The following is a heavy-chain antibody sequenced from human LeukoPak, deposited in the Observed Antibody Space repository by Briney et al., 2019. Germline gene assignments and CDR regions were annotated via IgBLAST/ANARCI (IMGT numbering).Heavy chain of an antibody. Sequence: PGGSLRLSCAASGFTFSSYWMSGVRQAPGKGLEWVANIKQDGSEKYYVDSVKGRFTISRDNAKNSLYLQMNSLRAEDTAVYYCARGVSYGSGSYIGDPWGQGTLVTVSS. D-gene: IGHD3-10*01. J-gene: IGHJ5*02. CDR1: GFTFSSYW. CDR2: IKQDGSEK. CDR3: ARGVSYGSGSYIGDP. V-gene: IGHV3-7*05.